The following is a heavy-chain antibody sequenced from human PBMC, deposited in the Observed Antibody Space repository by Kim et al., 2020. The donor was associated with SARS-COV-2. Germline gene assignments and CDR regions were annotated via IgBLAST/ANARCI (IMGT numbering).Heavy chain of an antibody. J-gene: IGHJ4*02. V-gene: IGHV2-70*01. Sequence: SGPTLVNPTPTLTLTCTFSGFSLTTSGMCVSWIRQPPGKALEWLGLIHWDDEKYYSTSLKTRLTISKDTSKNQVVLTMTNMGPVDTATYYCARTFYADYHFDFWGQGALVTVSS. D-gene: IGHD3-16*01. CDR3: ARTFYADYHFDF. CDR1: GFSLTTSGMC. CDR2: IHWDDEK.